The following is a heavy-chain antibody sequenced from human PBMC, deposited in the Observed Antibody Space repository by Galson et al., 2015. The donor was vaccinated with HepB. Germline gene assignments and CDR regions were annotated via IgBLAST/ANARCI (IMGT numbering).Heavy chain of an antibody. V-gene: IGHV3-7*01. CDR2: TKQDGSEK. CDR1: GFTFSTYW. J-gene: IGHJ4*02. D-gene: IGHD3-3*01. Sequence: SLRLSCAASGFTFSTYWMSWVRQAPGKGLEWVAKTKQDGSEKYFVDSVKGRFTISRDNAKNSLYLHMSSLRAEDTGVHYCARYDFWTGSYQDYWGQGTLVTISS. CDR3: ARYDFWTGSYQDY.